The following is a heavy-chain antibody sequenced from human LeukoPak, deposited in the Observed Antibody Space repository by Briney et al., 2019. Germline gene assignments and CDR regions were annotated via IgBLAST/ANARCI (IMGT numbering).Heavy chain of an antibody. CDR1: GGSISSSNW. CDR2: IYHSGST. J-gene: IGHJ5*02. Sequence: SGTLSLTCAVSGGSISSSNWWSWVRQPPGKGLEWIGEIYHSGSTNYNPSLKSRVTISVDKSKNQFSLKLSSVTAADTAVYYCARGPRTSLTTVTYRGVNWFDPWGQGTLVTVSS. V-gene: IGHV4-4*02. CDR3: ARGPRTSLTTVTYRGVNWFDP. D-gene: IGHD4-11*01.